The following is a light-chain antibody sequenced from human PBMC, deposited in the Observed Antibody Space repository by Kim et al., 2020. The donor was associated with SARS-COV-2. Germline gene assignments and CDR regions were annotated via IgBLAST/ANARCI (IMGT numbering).Light chain of an antibody. CDR3: QQRSNWPPVT. V-gene: IGKV3-11*01. CDR2: DAS. J-gene: IGKJ4*01. Sequence: SAGERATLPCRASQRVSSCLAWYQQKPGQAPRLLLYDASTRATGIPARFSGSGSGTDFTLTISSLGPEDFAVYYCQQRSNWPPVTFGGGTKVDIK. CDR1: QRVSSC.